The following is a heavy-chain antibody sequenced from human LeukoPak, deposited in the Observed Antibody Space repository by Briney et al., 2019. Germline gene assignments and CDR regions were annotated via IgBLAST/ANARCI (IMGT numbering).Heavy chain of an antibody. CDR1: GGTFSSYA. J-gene: IGHJ6*03. V-gene: IGHV1-18*01. CDR3: ARVNSGSYYHYYYMDV. CDR2: ISAYNGNT. Sequence: GASVKVSCKASGGTFSSYAISWVRQAPGQGLEWMGWISAYNGNTNYAQKLRGRVTMTTDTSTSTAYMELRSLRSDDTAVYYCARVNSGSYYHYYYMDVWGKGTTVTVSS. D-gene: IGHD1-26*01.